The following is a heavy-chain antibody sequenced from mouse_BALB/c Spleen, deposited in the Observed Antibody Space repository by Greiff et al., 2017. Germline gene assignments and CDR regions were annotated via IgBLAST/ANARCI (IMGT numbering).Heavy chain of an antibody. CDR3: ARDGPSYYYGSSYDY. Sequence: EVKLVESGGGLVQPGGSLKLSCAASGFTFSSYGMSWVRQTPDKRLELVATINSNGGSTFYPDSVKGRFTISRDNAKNTLYLQMSSLKSEDTAMYYCARDGPSYYYGSSYDYWGQGTTLTVSA. CDR2: INSNGGST. J-gene: IGHJ2*01. V-gene: IGHV5-6-3*01. D-gene: IGHD1-1*01. CDR1: GFTFSSYG.